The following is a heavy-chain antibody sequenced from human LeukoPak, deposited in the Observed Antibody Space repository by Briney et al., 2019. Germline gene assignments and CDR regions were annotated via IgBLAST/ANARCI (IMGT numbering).Heavy chain of an antibody. J-gene: IGHJ4*02. CDR1: GYTFTGYY. CDR2: INPNSGGT. V-gene: IGHV1-2*06. D-gene: IGHD5-18*01. Sequence: ASVKVSCKASGYTFTGYYMHWVRRAPGQGLEWMGRINPNSGGTNYAQKFQGRVTMTRDTSTSTAYMELSRLRSDDTAVYYCAREIRGYTYYWGQGTLVTVSS. CDR3: AREIRGYTYY.